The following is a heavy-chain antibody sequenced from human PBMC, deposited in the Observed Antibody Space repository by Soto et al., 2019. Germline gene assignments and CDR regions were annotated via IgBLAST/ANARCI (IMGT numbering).Heavy chain of an antibody. CDR3: TTGVYGDYGEVDY. J-gene: IGHJ4*02. D-gene: IGHD4-17*01. V-gene: IGHV3-15*01. Sequence: EVQLVESGGGLVKPGGSLRLSCAASGFTFSNAWMSWVRQAPGKGLEWVGRIKSKTDGWTTDYAAPVKGRFTISRDDSKNTLYLQMNSLKTEDTAVYYCTTGVYGDYGEVDYWGQGTLVTVSS. CDR1: GFTFSNAW. CDR2: IKSKTDGWTT.